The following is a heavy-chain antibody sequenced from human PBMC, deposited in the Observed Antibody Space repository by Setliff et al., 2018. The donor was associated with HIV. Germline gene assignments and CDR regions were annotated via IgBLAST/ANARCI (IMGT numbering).Heavy chain of an antibody. CDR3: ARDRCSGCYRFDY. CDR2: IYTSGNT. Sequence: PSETLSLTCTVSGGSISSHYWSWIRQPAGKGLEWIGRIYTSGNTNYNPSLKSRVTMSVDTSKNQFSLKLSSVTAADPAVYYCARDRCSGCYRFDYRGQGTLVTVSS. D-gene: IGHD6-19*01. CDR1: GGSISSHY. J-gene: IGHJ4*02. V-gene: IGHV4-4*07.